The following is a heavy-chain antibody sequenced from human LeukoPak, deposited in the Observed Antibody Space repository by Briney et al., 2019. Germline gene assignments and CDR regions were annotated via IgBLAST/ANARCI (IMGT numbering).Heavy chain of an antibody. CDR2: INPKNGGT. CDR1: GYTFTNYG. D-gene: IGHD3-16*01. J-gene: IGHJ4*02. CDR3: VRDHYVSGNYVLDDY. V-gene: IGHV1-2*02. Sequence: ASVKVSCKASGYTFTNYGLSWVRQAPGQGLEWMGWINPKNGGTNYAQKFQGRVTMTRDTSISAAYMVLSRLRSDDTAVYYCVRDHYVSGNYVLDDYWGQGTLVTVSS.